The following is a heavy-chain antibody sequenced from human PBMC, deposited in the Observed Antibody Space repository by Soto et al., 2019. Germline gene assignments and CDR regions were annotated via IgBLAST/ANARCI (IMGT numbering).Heavy chain of an antibody. V-gene: IGHV3-23*01. J-gene: IGHJ6*02. CDR1: GFTFSSYT. CDR2: ISARGGST. D-gene: IGHD6-13*01. CDR3: ARGSGASSSWFYYYGMDV. Sequence: PGGSLRLSCAASGFTFSSYTMNWVRQAPGKGLEWVSLISARGGSTYYADSVKGRFTISRDNSKNSLYLQMNSLRAEDTAVYYCARGSGASSSWFYYYGMDVWGQGTTVTVSS.